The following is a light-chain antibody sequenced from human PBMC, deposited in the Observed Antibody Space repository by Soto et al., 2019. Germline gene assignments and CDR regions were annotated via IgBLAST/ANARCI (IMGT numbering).Light chain of an antibody. V-gene: IGKV1-27*01. CDR2: SAS. CDR1: QGISNY. J-gene: IGKJ2*01. CDR3: QHYNNAPYP. Sequence: DIQMTQSPSSLSASVGDRVTITCRASQGISNYLAWYHQKPGKVPKLLIYSASTLQSGVPSRFSGSGSGTDFTLTISRPAPEEFATYYCQHYNNAPYPFCHGAKLESK.